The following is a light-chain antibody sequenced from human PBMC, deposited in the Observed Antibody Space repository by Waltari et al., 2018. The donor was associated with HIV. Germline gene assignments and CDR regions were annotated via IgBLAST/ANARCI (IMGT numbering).Light chain of an antibody. CDR3: QSADSSARGVV. CDR1: SLPKQH. Sequence: SSELTQPPSVSVSPGQTATITCSGDSLPKQHAYWYQQKPGPAPVLVIYKDSERPSGIPERFSGSSSGTTVTLTISGVQAEDEADYYCQSADSSARGVVFGGGTKLTVL. V-gene: IGLV3-25*03. J-gene: IGLJ2*01. CDR2: KDS.